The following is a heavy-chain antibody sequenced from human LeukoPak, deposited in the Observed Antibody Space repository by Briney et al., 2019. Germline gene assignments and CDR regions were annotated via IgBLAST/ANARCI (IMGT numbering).Heavy chain of an antibody. V-gene: IGHV3-23*01. CDR1: GFTFSSYA. CDR2: ISGSGGST. D-gene: IGHD1-7*01. J-gene: IGHJ5*02. CDR3: AKAPTGTTSPSWFDP. Sequence: GGSLRLSCAASGFTFSSYAVSWVRQAPGKGLEWVSAISGSGGSTYYADSVKGRFTISRDNSKNTLYLQMNRLRDEDTAVYYCAKAPTGTTSPSWFDPWGQGTLVTVSS.